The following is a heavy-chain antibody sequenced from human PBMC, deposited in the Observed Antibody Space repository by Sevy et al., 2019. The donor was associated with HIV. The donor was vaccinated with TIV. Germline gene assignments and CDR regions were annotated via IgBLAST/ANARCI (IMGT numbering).Heavy chain of an antibody. J-gene: IGHJ6*02. CDR2: IYHSGST. CDR3: ARSPHEGGMDV. CDR1: GGSISSSNW. Sequence: SETLSLTCAVSGGSISSSNWWSWVRQPPGKELEGIGEIYHSGSTKYNPSLKSRVTISVDKSKNQFSLKLSSVNAADTAVYYCARSPHEGGMDVWGQGTTVTVSS. V-gene: IGHV4-4*02.